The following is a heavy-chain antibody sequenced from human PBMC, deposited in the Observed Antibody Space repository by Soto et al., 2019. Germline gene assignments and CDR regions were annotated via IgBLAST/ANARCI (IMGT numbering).Heavy chain of an antibody. V-gene: IGHV3-23*01. CDR1: GFTFSNYA. J-gene: IGHJ4*02. CDR3: AKNRGHEPPYYSDS. Sequence: EVLLLESGGGLVQPGGSLRLSCAASGFTFSNYAVNWVRQAPGKGLEWVSTIYGGGDGTHYADSVKGRFTISRDNSKNTLYLQMNSLRAEVTAVYYCAKNRGHEPPYYSDSWGQGTLVTVSS. CDR2: IYGGGDGT.